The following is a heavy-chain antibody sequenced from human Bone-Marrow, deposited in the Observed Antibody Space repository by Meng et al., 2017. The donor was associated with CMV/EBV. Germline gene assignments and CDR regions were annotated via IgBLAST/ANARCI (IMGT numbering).Heavy chain of an antibody. V-gene: IGHV4-39*02. CDR1: GGSISSSSYY. Sequence: SETLSLTCTVSGGSISSSSYYWGWIRQPPGKGLEWIGSIYYSGSTYYNPSLKSRVTISVDTSNRHFSLKLSSVTATDTAVYYCAREQWLAHYFDYWGQGALVTFSS. CDR2: IYYSGST. D-gene: IGHD6-19*01. J-gene: IGHJ4*02. CDR3: AREQWLAHYFDY.